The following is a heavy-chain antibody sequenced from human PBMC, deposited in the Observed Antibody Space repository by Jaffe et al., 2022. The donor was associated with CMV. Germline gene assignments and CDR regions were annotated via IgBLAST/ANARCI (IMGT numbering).Heavy chain of an antibody. V-gene: IGHV4-39*01. CDR3: ARQQMAEYYYDSSGYYYFSGFDY. J-gene: IGHJ4*02. D-gene: IGHD3-22*01. CDR1: GGSISSSSYY. Sequence: QLQLQESGPGLVKPSETLSLTCTVSGGSISSSSYYWGWIRQPPGKGLEWIGSIYYSGSTYYNPSLKSRVTISVDTSKNQFSLKLSSVTAADTAVYYCARQQMAEYYYDSSGYYYFSGFDYWGQGTLVTVSS. CDR2: IYYSGST.